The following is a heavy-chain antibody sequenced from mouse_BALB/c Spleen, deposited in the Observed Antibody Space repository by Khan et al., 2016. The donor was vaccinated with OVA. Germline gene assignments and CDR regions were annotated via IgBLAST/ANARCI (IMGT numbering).Heavy chain of an antibody. J-gene: IGHJ3*01. D-gene: IGHD2-4*01. CDR1: GYTFTAYN. CDR3: ARGEITTGFAY. V-gene: IGHV1S29*02. Sequence: EVELVESGPELMKPGASVKISCKASGYTFTAYNMHWVMQSHGKSLEWIGYIYPYNGGAGYNQKFKNKATLTVDTSSSTAYMELRSLTSEDSAVYYCARGEITTGFAYWGQGTLVTVSA. CDR2: IYPYNGGA.